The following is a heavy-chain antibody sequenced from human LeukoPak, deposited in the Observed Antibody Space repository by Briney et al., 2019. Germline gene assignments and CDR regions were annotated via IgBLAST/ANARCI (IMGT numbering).Heavy chain of an antibody. J-gene: IGHJ4*02. CDR2: IWYDGSNK. Sequence: GGSLRLSCAASGFAFSSYGMHWVRQAPGKGLEWVAVIWYDGSNKYYADSVKGRFTISRDNSKNTLYLQMNSLRAEDTAVYYCARDSSGYYHGNYFDYWGQGTLVTVSS. V-gene: IGHV3-33*01. CDR3: ARDSSGYYHGNYFDY. CDR1: GFAFSSYG. D-gene: IGHD3-22*01.